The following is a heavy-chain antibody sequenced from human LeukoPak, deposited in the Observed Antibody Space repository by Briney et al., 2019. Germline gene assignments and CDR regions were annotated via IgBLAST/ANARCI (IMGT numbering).Heavy chain of an antibody. CDR3: ARTTEGYAGGPGYSYYYYMDV. V-gene: IGHV4-61*02. D-gene: IGHD5-12*01. CDR1: GGSISSGSYY. J-gene: IGHJ6*03. Sequence: SETLSLTCTVSGGSISSGSYYWSWLRQPAGKGLEWIGRIYTSGSTNYNPSLKSRVTISVDTSKNQVSLKLRSVTAADTAVYYCARTTEGYAGGPGYSYYYYMDVWGKGTTVTISS. CDR2: IYTSGST.